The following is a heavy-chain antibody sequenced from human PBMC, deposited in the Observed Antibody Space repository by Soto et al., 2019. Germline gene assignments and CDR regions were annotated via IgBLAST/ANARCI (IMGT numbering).Heavy chain of an antibody. CDR2: TYYRSKWYN. CDR3: ARDQWLVGCGAFDI. D-gene: IGHD6-19*01. CDR1: GDSVSSNSAA. V-gene: IGHV6-1*01. J-gene: IGHJ3*02. Sequence: PSPTLSLTCAISGDSVSSNSAAWNWIRQSPSRGLEWLGRTYYRSKWYNDYAVSVKSRITINPDTSKNQFSLQLNSVTPEDTAVYYCARDQWLVGCGAFDIWGQGTMVTVSS.